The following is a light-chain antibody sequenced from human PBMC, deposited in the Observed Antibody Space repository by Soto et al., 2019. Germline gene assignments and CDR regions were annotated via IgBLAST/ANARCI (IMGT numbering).Light chain of an antibody. J-gene: IGLJ1*01. V-gene: IGLV2-8*01. CDR3: KSYAGINTYV. CDR2: EVV. CDR1: NNDIGVYDF. Sequence: QSALTQPPSASGSPGQSVTISCTGTNNDIGVYDFVSWYQHHPGKAPRLIIYEVVQRPSGVPDRFSGSKSGNTASLTVSGLQAAAEADYFCKSYAGINTYVFGSGTKLTVL.